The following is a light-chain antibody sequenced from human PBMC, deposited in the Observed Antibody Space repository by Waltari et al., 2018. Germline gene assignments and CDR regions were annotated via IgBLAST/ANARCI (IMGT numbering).Light chain of an antibody. CDR1: QSVRTF. CDR3: QKYGTLPAT. CDR2: EAT. Sequence: SYQDRQSVRTFLSWYQQKLAQAPRLLLYEATSRATGIPDSFSRSGFETYFSLIISRLEPQDFAVYDCQKYGTLPATFGQGTKVEIK. J-gene: IGKJ1*01. V-gene: IGKV3D-20*01.